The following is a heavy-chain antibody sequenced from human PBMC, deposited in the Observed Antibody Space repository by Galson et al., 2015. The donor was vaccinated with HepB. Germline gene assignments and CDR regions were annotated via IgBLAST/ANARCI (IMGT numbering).Heavy chain of an antibody. CDR3: ARGSGNCSSTSCYRSPNYYYYGMDV. J-gene: IGHJ6*02. D-gene: IGHD2-2*02. CDR2: INAGNGNT. Sequence: QSGAEVKKPGASVKVSCKASGYTFTSYAMHWVRQAPGQRLEWMGWINAGNGNTKYSQKFQGRVTITRDTSASTAYMELSSLRSEDTAVYYCARGSGNCSSTSCYRSPNYYYYGMDVWGQGTTVTVSS. V-gene: IGHV1-3*01. CDR1: GYTFTSYA.